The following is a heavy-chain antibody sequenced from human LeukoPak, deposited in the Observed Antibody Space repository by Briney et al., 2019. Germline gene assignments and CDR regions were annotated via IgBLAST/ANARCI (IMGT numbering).Heavy chain of an antibody. CDR2: IKQDAREI. J-gene: IGHJ3*02. V-gene: IGHV3-7*01. D-gene: IGHD3-16*01. Sequence: PGGSLRLSCAASGFTFSSYWMNWVRQAPGKGLEWVANIKQDAREIYHVDSVKGRFTISRDNAENSLYLQMNSLRAEDTAVYYCARAGFGIPLDIWGQGTMVTVSS. CDR1: GFTFSSYW. CDR3: ARAGFGIPLDI.